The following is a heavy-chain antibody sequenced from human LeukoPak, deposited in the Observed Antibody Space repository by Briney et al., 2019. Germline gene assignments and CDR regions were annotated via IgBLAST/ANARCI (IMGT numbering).Heavy chain of an antibody. CDR2: INTNTGNP. V-gene: IGHV7-4-1*02. CDR1: GYTFTSYA. J-gene: IGHJ5*02. Sequence: ASVKVSCKASGYTFTSYAMNWVRQAPGQGLEWMGWINTNTGNPTYAQGFTGRFVFSLDTSVSTAYLQISSLKAEDTAVYYCARDHSSSWIHGIWFDPWGQGTLVTVSS. CDR3: ARDHSSSWIHGIWFDP. D-gene: IGHD6-13*01.